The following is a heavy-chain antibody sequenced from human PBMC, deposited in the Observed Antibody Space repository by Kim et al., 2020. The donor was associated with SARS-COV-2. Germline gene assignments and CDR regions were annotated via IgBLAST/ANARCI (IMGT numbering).Heavy chain of an antibody. D-gene: IGHD3-9*01. Sequence: ASVKVSCKASGYTFTSYGISWVRQAPGQGLEWMGWISAYNGNTNYAQKLQGRVTMTTDTSTSTAYMELRSLRSDDTAVYYCARWTPKDLTGYYDDAFDIWGQGTMVTVSS. V-gene: IGHV1-18*01. CDR3: ARWTPKDLTGYYDDAFDI. CDR2: ISAYNGNT. CDR1: GYTFTSYG. J-gene: IGHJ3*02.